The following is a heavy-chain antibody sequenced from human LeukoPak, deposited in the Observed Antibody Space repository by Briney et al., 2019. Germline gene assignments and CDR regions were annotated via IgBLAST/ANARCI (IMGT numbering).Heavy chain of an antibody. CDR2: IYTSGST. Sequence: SETLSLTCTVSGGSISSYYWSWIRQPPGKGLEWIGRIYTSGSTNYNPSLKSRVTMSVDTSKNQFSMKLSSVTAADTAVYYCARVDYGGDSGHFDYWGQGTLVTVSS. CDR3: ARVDYGGDSGHFDY. V-gene: IGHV4-4*07. D-gene: IGHD4-23*01. J-gene: IGHJ4*02. CDR1: GGSISSYY.